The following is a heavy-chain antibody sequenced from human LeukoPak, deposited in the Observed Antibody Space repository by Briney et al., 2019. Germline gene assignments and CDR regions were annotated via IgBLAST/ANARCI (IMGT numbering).Heavy chain of an antibody. CDR3: AREDCSGGSCPIDY. V-gene: IGHV3-21*01. D-gene: IGHD2-15*01. CDR1: GFTFSSYS. Sequence: PGGSLRLSCAASGFTFSSYSMNWVRQAPGKGPEWVSSISSSSSYIYYADSVKGRFTISRDNAKNSLYLQMNSLRAEDTAVYYCAREDCSGGSCPIDYWGQGTLVTVSS. J-gene: IGHJ4*02. CDR2: ISSSSSYI.